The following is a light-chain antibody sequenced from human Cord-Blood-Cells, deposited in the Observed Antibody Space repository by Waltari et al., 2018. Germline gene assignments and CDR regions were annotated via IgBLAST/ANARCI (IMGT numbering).Light chain of an antibody. CDR3: QQSYSTPWT. CDR2: AAS. J-gene: IGKJ1*01. V-gene: IGKV1-39*01. Sequence: DIQMTQSPCSLSASVGDRVTITCLASQSISSYLNWYQQKPGKAPKLLIYAASSLQSGVPSRFSGSGSGTDFTLTISSPQPEDFATYYCQQSYSTPWTFGQGTKVEIK. CDR1: QSISSY.